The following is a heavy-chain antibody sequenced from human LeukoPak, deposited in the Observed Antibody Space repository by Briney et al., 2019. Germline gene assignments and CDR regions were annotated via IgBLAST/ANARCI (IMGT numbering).Heavy chain of an antibody. CDR2: ISGSGGNT. V-gene: IGHV3-23*01. J-gene: IGHJ4*02. CDR1: GFTFSSYA. D-gene: IGHD3-10*01. CDR3: AGLLFAESVRFY. Sequence: GGSLRLSCAASGFTFSSYAMSWVRQAPGKGLEWVSAISGSGGNTYYADSVKGRFTISRDNSKNTLYLKMNSLRAEDTAVYYGAGLLFAESVRFYWGQGTLVTVSS.